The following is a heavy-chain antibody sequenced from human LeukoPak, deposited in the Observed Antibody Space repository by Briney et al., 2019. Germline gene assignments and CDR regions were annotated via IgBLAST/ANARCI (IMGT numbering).Heavy chain of an antibody. Sequence: GASVKVSCKASGGTFSSYAISWVRQAPGQGLEWMGGIIPIFGTANYAQKFQGRVTITADKSTSTAYMELSSLRSEDTAVYYCAREDSSGWYVLLDYWGQGTLVTVSS. J-gene: IGHJ4*02. CDR2: IIPIFGTA. CDR3: AREDSSGWYVLLDY. D-gene: IGHD6-19*01. V-gene: IGHV1-69*06. CDR1: GGTFSSYA.